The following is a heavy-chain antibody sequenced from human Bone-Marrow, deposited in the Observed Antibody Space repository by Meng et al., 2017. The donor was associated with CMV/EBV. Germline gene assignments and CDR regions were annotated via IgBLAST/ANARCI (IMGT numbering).Heavy chain of an antibody. CDR1: GFTFSSYA. V-gene: IGHV3-30*04. J-gene: IGHJ4*02. CDR2: IPYDGSNK. D-gene: IGHD5-18*01. Sequence: GESLKISCAASGFTFSSYAMHWVRQAPGKGLEWVAVIPYDGSNKYYADSVKGRFTISRDNSKNTLYLQMNSLRAEDTAVYYCARKSSGYSYDHWGQGTLVTVSS. CDR3: ARKSSGYSYDH.